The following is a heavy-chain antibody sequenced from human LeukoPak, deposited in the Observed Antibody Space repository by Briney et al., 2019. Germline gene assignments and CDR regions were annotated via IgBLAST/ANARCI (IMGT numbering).Heavy chain of an antibody. V-gene: IGHV4-39*07. D-gene: IGHD2/OR15-2a*01. CDR3: ARDSVTVGLYYFDY. CDR1: GGSISSSDFY. CDR2: IYYSGST. Sequence: SETLSLTCTVSGGSISSSDFYWGWIRQPPGKGLEWIGSIYYSGSTYYNPSLKSRVTISVDTSKNQFSLKLSSVTAADTAVYYCARDSVTVGLYYFDYWGQGTLVTVSS. J-gene: IGHJ4*02.